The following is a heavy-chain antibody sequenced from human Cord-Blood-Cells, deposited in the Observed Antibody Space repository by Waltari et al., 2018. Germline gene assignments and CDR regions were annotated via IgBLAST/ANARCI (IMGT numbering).Heavy chain of an antibody. J-gene: IGHJ3*02. CDR1: ANSLTGYS. CDR3: ARANWGRGDAFDI. CDR2: INPNSGGT. Sequence: VQLVPSGHEVKKPGASVKVSCKASANSLTGYSHPWVRQAPGQGLEWMGWINPNSGGTNYAQKFQGRVTMTRDTSISTAYMELSRLRSDDTAVYYCARANWGRGDAFDIWGQGTMVTVSS. D-gene: IGHD7-27*01. V-gene: IGHV1-2*02.